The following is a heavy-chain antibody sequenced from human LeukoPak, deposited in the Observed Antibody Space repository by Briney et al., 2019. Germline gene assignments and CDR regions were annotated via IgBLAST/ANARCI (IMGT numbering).Heavy chain of an antibody. V-gene: IGHV3-21*01. J-gene: IGHJ4*02. CDR3: ARDMAYYDSSGYYG. CDR1: GFTFSSYS. Sequence: GGSLRLSCAASGFTFSSYSMNWVRQAPGKGLEWVSSISSSSSYIYYADSVKGRFTISRDNAKNSLYLQMNSLRAEDTAVYYCARDMAYYDSSGYYGWGQGTLVTVSS. D-gene: IGHD3-22*01. CDR2: ISSSSSYI.